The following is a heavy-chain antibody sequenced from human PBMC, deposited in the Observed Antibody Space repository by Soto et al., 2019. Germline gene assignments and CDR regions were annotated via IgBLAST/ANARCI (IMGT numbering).Heavy chain of an antibody. Sequence: GGSLRLSCAASGFSFSSYTMNWVRQAPGKGLQWVSSITNRGTHTYSADSVKGRFTISRDNDKNSLYLQMNNLRAEDTAIYFCARAHEVAWFDSWGLGTLVTVSS. D-gene: IGHD2-15*01. CDR1: GFSFSSYT. V-gene: IGHV3-21*01. CDR3: ARAHEVAWFDS. J-gene: IGHJ5*01. CDR2: ITNRGTHT.